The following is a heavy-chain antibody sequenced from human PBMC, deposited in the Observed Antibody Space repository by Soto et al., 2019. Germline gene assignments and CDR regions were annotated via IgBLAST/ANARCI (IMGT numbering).Heavy chain of an antibody. CDR3: TTKSPLWFGELTHYYYYYMDV. V-gene: IGHV3-15*01. Sequence: GGSLRLSCAASGFTFSNAWMSWVRQAPGKGLEWVGRIKSKTDGGTTDYAAPVKGRFTISRDDSKNTLYLQMNSLKTEDTAVYYCTTKSPLWFGELTHYYYYYMDVWGKGTTVTVSS. CDR2: IKSKTDGGTT. CDR1: GFTFSNAW. J-gene: IGHJ6*03. D-gene: IGHD3-10*01.